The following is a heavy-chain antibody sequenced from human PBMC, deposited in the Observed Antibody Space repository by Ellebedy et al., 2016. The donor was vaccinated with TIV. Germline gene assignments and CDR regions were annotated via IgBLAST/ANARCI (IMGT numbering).Heavy chain of an antibody. V-gene: IGHV5-51*01. CDR3: ARQGSCSGGSCSRYFQH. CDR1: GYSVTSNW. CDR2: IYPGDSDT. Sequence: GESLKISXKGSGYSVTSNWIGWVRQMPGQGLEWMAIIYPGDSDTKYSPSFQGQVTISVDKSISTAYLQWNSLKASDTAMYYCARQGSCSGGSCSRYFQHWGQGTLVTVSS. D-gene: IGHD2-15*01. J-gene: IGHJ1*01.